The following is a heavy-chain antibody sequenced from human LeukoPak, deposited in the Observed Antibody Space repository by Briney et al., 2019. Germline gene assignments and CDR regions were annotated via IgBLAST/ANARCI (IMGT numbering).Heavy chain of an antibody. CDR3: AGDQGDYGDYGWFDP. D-gene: IGHD4-17*01. Sequence: SETLSLTCTVSGGSVSSGDYYWSWIRQPPGKGPEWIGYIYHSGDTNYNPSLKSRATISVDTAKNQFSLRLSFVTAADAAVYYCAGDQGDYGDYGWFDPWGQGTQVTVSS. J-gene: IGHJ5*02. CDR1: GGSVSSGDYY. V-gene: IGHV4-30-4*01. CDR2: IYHSGDT.